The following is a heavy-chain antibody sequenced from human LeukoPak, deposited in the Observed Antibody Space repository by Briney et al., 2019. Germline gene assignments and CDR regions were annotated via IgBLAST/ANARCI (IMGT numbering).Heavy chain of an antibody. CDR2: IYYSGST. J-gene: IGHJ5*02. Sequence: SETLSLTCTASGGSISSYYWSWIRQPPGKGLEWIGYIYYSGSTNYNPSFKSRVTISVDTSKNQFSLKLSSVTAADTAVYYCARTLLWFGELPWFDPWGQGTLVTVSS. CDR1: GGSISSYY. CDR3: ARTLLWFGELPWFDP. D-gene: IGHD3-10*01. V-gene: IGHV4-59*01.